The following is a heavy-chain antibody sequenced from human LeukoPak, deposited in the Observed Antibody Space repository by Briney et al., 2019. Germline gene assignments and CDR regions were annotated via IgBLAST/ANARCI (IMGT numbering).Heavy chain of an antibody. CDR2: IYHSGST. CDR3: ASGPPMAYYYCMDV. CDR1: GYSISSGYY. V-gene: IGHV4-38-2*02. Sequence: SETLSLTCTVSGYSISSGYYWGWIRQPPGKGLEWIGSIYHSGSTYYNPSLKSRVTISVDTSKNQFSLKLRSVTAADTAVYYCASGPPMAYYYCMDVWGKGTTVTISS. D-gene: IGHD3-10*01. J-gene: IGHJ6*03.